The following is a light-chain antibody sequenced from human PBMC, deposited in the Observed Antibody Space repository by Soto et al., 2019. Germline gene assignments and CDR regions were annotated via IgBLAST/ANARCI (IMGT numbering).Light chain of an antibody. CDR3: MKALQTPGT. J-gene: IGKJ1*01. Sequence: PLSLPVTPGEPASISCMSSEILLHSNGYNYLDWYLQKPGQSPQLLIYLGSNRSSGVPDRFSGSGSGTDFTLKISRVEAEDVGVYYCMKALQTPGTFGQGTKVDIK. CDR2: LGS. CDR1: EILLHSNGYNY. V-gene: IGKV2-28*01.